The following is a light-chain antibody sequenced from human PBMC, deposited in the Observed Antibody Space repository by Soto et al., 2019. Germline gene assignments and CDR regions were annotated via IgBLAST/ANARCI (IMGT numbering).Light chain of an antibody. V-gene: IGKV3-20*01. CDR3: QQYGSSPKDT. J-gene: IGKJ2*01. CDR1: QSVSSSY. Sequence: EIVLTQSPGTLSLSPGERATLSCRASQSVSSSYLAGDQQKPGQAPRLLIYGASSRATGIPDRFSGSGSEADVTLTISRLEPEDFAVYYCQQYGSSPKDTFGQGTKLEIK. CDR2: GAS.